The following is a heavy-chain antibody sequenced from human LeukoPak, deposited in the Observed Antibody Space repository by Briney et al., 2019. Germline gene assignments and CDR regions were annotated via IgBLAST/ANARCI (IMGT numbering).Heavy chain of an antibody. CDR3: AKGGSSSWDYFDY. V-gene: IGHV3-30*02. D-gene: IGHD6-13*01. CDR1: GFTFSSYG. Sequence: PGGSLRLSCAASGFTFSSYGMHWVRQAPGKGLEWVAFILYDASNKYYADSVKGRFTISRDNSKNTLFLQMNRLRGEDTAVYYCAKGGSSSWDYFDYWGQGTLVTVSS. CDR2: ILYDASNK. J-gene: IGHJ4*02.